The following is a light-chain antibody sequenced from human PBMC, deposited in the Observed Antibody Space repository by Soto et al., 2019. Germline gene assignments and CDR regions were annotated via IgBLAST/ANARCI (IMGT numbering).Light chain of an antibody. V-gene: IGKV3-20*01. Sequence: EIVLTQSPGTLSLSPGERATLSCRASQSASSSYLAWYQQKPGQAPRLLIYGASSRATGMPDRFSGSRSGTEFTLTISRLEPEDFAAYYCQQYSSSPWTFGQGTKVEIK. CDR1: QSASSSY. CDR3: QQYSSSPWT. CDR2: GAS. J-gene: IGKJ1*01.